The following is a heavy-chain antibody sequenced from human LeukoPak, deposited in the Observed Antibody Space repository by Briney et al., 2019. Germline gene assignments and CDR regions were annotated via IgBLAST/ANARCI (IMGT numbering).Heavy chain of an antibody. J-gene: IGHJ4*02. D-gene: IGHD2-21*02. Sequence: PSETLSLTCTVSGGSISSGSYYWSWVRQPVGKGLEWIGRIYTSGSTNYNPSLKSRVTISVDTSKNQFSLKMSSVTAADTAVYYCARGGYCGGDCYFYYWGQGTLVTVSS. CDR1: GGSISSGSYY. CDR2: IYTSGST. V-gene: IGHV4-61*02. CDR3: ARGGYCGGDCYFYY.